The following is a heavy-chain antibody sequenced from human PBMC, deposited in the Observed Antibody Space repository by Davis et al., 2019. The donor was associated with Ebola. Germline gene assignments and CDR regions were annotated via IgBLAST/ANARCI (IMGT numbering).Heavy chain of an antibody. D-gene: IGHD6-19*01. CDR1: GGSFSGYY. CDR3: ARHSASSGWYFFDY. J-gene: IGHJ4*02. V-gene: IGHV4-34*01. CDR2: IYYSGST. Sequence: SETLSLTCAVYGGSFSGYYWSWIRQPPGKGLEWIGSIYYSGSTYYNPSLKSRVTISVDTSKNQFSLKLSSVTAADTAVYYCARHSASSGWYFFDYWGQGTLVTVSS.